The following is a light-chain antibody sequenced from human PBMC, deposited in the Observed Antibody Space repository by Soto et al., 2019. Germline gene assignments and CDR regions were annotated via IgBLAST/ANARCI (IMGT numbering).Light chain of an antibody. Sequence: DRNQAPSGFGGPGQEVANSFTGNSNVVGTYNLVSWYQPPPGTAPKVMIYEVSNRPSGVPDRFSGSKSGNTASLTISGLQAEDEADYYCSSYTSSSTYVFGTGTKVTVL. V-gene: IGLV2-18*02. J-gene: IGLJ1*01. CDR2: EVS. CDR3: SSYTSSSTYV. CDR1: SNVVGTYNL.